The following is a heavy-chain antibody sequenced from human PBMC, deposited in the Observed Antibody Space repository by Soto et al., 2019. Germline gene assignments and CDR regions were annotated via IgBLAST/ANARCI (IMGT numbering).Heavy chain of an antibody. CDR2: ISSSSSYI. Sequence: PGGSLRLSCAASGFTFSSYSMNWVRQAPGKGLEWVSSISSSSSYIYYADSVKGRFTISRDNAKNSLYLQMNSLRAEDTAVYYCARVLGGYDILTGYWGQGTLVTVSS. J-gene: IGHJ4*02. V-gene: IGHV3-21*01. CDR3: ARVLGGYDILTGY. D-gene: IGHD3-9*01. CDR1: GFTFSSYS.